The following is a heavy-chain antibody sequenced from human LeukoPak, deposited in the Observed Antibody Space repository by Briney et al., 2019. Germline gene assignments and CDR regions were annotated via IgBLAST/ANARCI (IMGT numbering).Heavy chain of an antibody. CDR3: AKGIDSSSRWGYFDY. J-gene: IGHJ4*02. Sequence: PGGSLRLSCAASGFTFSSYAMSWVRQAPGKGLEWVSAISGSDGSTYYADSVKGRFTISRDNSKNTLYLQMNSLRAEDTAVYYCAKGIDSSSRWGYFDYWGQGTLVTVSS. CDR2: ISGSDGST. D-gene: IGHD6-13*01. V-gene: IGHV3-23*01. CDR1: GFTFSSYA.